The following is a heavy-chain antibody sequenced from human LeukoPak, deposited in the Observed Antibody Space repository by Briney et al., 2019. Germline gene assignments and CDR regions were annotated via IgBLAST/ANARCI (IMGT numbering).Heavy chain of an antibody. Sequence: SETLSLTCTVSGGSISSSSYYWSWIRQPPGKGLEWIGEINHSGSTNYNPSLKSRVTISVDTSKNQFSLKLSSVTAADTAVYYCARGEGAYCGGDCSPDGGGKFDYWGQGTLVTVYS. V-gene: IGHV4-39*07. D-gene: IGHD2-21*02. CDR3: ARGEGAYCGGDCSPDGGGKFDY. CDR1: GGSISSSSYY. J-gene: IGHJ4*02. CDR2: INHSGST.